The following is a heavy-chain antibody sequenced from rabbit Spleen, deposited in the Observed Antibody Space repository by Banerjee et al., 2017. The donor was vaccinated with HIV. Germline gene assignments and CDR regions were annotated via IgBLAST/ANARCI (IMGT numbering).Heavy chain of an antibody. V-gene: IGHV1S43*01. D-gene: IGHD1-1*01. CDR1: GIDFSSYG. Sequence: QEPLKESGGGLVTPGGNLTLTCTASGIDFSSYGISWVRQAPGKGLEWIGIIDLSSDSTYYASWVNGRFTISSDNAQNTVSLQMNSLTAADTATYFCARDTSSSFSSYGMDLWGPGTLVTVS. CDR2: IDLSSDST. CDR3: ARDTSSSFSSYGMDL. J-gene: IGHJ6*01.